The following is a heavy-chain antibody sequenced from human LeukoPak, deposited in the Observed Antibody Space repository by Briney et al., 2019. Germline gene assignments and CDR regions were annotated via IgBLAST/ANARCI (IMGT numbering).Heavy chain of an antibody. CDR2: IYHSGST. J-gene: IGHJ4*02. CDR1: GGSISSGGYY. CDR3: ARDRRAYNWNSYYFDY. D-gene: IGHD1-7*01. V-gene: IGHV4-30-2*01. Sequence: SQTLSLTCTVSGGSISSGGYYWSWIRQPPGKGLEWIGYIYHSGSTYYNPSLKSRVTISVDRSENQFSLKLSSVTAADTAVYYCARDRRAYNWNSYYFDYWGQGTLVTVSS.